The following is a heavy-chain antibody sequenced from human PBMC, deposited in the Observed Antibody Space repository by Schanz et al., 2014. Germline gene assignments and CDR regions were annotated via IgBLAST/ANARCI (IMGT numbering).Heavy chain of an antibody. D-gene: IGHD2-15*01. CDR2: ISYDGSNQ. Sequence: QVQLVESGGGVVQPGNSLRLSCAASGFIFSGYAMIWVRQAPGKGLEWVAAISYDGSNQYYTDSVKGRFTVSRDNSKNTLYLQMNSLRVEDTAVYYCARVVAAAPQGCNYWGRGTLVTVSS. J-gene: IGHJ4*02. CDR1: GFIFSGYA. V-gene: IGHV3-30*04. CDR3: ARVVAAAPQGCNY.